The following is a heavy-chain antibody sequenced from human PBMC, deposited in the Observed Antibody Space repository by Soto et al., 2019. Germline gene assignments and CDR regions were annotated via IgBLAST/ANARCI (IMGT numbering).Heavy chain of an antibody. CDR3: ARGGEQWLVQDWFDP. J-gene: IGHJ5*02. D-gene: IGHD6-19*01. CDR2: IIPIFGTA. Sequence: QVQLVQSGAEVKKPGSSVKVSCKASGGTFSSYAISWVRQAPGQGLEWMGGIIPIFGTANYAQKFQGRVTIXXDXSXXTAYMELSSLRSEDAAVYHCARGGEQWLVQDWFDPWGQGTLVTVSS. CDR1: GGTFSSYA. V-gene: IGHV1-69*12.